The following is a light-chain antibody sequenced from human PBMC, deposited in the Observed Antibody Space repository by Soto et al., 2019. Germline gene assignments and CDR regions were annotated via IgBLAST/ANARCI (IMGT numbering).Light chain of an antibody. Sequence: QSALTQPASVSGSPGQSITISCTGTSSDIGSDKLVSWYQQHPGRAPKIIIYEAFKRPSGVSNRFSGSRSGNTASLTISGLRGEDEADYYCCSYAWSTTWVFGGGTKLTVL. CDR2: EAF. CDR3: CSYAWSTTWV. CDR1: SSDIGSDKL. J-gene: IGLJ3*02. V-gene: IGLV2-23*01.